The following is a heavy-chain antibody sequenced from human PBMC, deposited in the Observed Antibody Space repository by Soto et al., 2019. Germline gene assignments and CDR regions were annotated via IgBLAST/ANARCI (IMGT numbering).Heavy chain of an antibody. D-gene: IGHD1-1*01. CDR3: ARDTPQYNWNDGHAFDI. J-gene: IGHJ3*02. CDR1: GFTFSSYS. CDR2: ISSSSTI. Sequence: EVQLVESGGGLVQPGGSLRLSCAASGFTFSSYSMNWVRQAPGKGLEWVSYISSSSTIYYADSVKGRFTISRDNAKNSLYLQMNSLRAEDTAVYYCARDTPQYNWNDGHAFDIWGQGTMVTVSS. V-gene: IGHV3-48*01.